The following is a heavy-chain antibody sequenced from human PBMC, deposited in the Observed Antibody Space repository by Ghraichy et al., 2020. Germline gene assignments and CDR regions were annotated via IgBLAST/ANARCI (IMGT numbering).Heavy chain of an antibody. CDR2: IYYSGST. V-gene: IGHV4-61*01. CDR3: AREGYYGKTLDY. Sequence: SETLSLTCIVSGGSVSSGSYYWSWIRQPPGKGLEWIGYIYYSGSTNYNPSLKSRVTISVDTSKNQFSLKLSSVTAADTAVYYCAREGYYGKTLDYWGQGTLVTVSS. CDR1: GGSVSSGSYY. D-gene: IGHD4-17*01. J-gene: IGHJ4*02.